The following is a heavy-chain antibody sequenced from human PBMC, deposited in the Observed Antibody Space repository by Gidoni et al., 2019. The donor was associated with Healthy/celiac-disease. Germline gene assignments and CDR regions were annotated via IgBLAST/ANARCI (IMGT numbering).Heavy chain of an antibody. CDR3: AKDGAGCGGDCYPPAEYFQH. CDR2: ISYDGSNK. V-gene: IGHV3-30*18. Sequence: QVQLVESGGGVVQPGRSLRLSCAASGFPFSSYGLPWVRQASGKGLEWVAVISYDGSNKYYADSVKGRFTISRDNSKNTLYLQMNSLRAEDTAVYYCAKDGAGCGGDCYPPAEYFQHWGQGTLVTVSS. CDR1: GFPFSSYG. D-gene: IGHD2-21*02. J-gene: IGHJ1*01.